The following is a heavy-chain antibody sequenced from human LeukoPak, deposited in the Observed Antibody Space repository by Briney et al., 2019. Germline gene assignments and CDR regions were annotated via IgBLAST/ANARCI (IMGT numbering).Heavy chain of an antibody. J-gene: IGHJ6*02. CDR2: INHSGST. Sequence: SETLSLTCAVYGGSFSGYYWSWLRQPPGKGLEWLGEINHSGSTICNPSLKRRVTISVDTSKHQFSLKLSSVTAADTAVYYCARGFSGTNYGMDVWGQGTTVTVSS. V-gene: IGHV4-34*01. CDR3: ARGFSGTNYGMDV. CDR1: GGSFSGYY. D-gene: IGHD2-2*01.